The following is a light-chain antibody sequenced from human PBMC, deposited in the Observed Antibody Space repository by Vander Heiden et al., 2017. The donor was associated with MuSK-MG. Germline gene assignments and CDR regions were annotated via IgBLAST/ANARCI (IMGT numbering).Light chain of an antibody. Sequence: VLMQSPGTLALSPGERATLSCRASQSVSSSYVAWYQQKPGQAPRLLIYGASSRATGIPDRFSGSGSGTDFTLTISRLEPEDFAVYYCQQYGSSPRTFGGGTKVEIK. CDR3: QQYGSSPRT. CDR2: GAS. V-gene: IGKV3-20*01. CDR1: QSVSSSY. J-gene: IGKJ4*01.